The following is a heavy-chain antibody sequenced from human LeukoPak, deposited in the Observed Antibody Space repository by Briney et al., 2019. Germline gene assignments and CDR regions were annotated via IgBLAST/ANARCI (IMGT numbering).Heavy chain of an antibody. CDR3: ASWDYGDSETFDF. D-gene: IGHD4-17*01. CDR1: GFTFSSYA. CDR2: ISYDGSNK. Sequence: GGSLRLSCAASGFTFSSYAMHWVRQAPGKGLEWVAVISYDGSNKYYADSVKGRFTISRDNSKNTLYLQMNSLKTEDTAVYYCASWDYGDSETFDFWGQGTMVTVSS. J-gene: IGHJ3*01. V-gene: IGHV3-30-3*01.